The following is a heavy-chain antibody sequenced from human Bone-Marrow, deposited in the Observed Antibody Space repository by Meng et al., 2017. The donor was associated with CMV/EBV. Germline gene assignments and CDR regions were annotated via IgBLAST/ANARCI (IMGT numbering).Heavy chain of an antibody. J-gene: IGHJ6*02. CDR1: GYSLTGLS. CDR3: ARCMVRGVTHYYYYYGMDV. Sequence: ASVKVSCKVSGYSLTGLSRHWVRQAPGKGLEWMGGFGPEDGETIYAQKFQGRVTMTRDTSISTAYMELSRLRSDDTAVYYCARCMVRGVTHYYYYYGMDVWGQGTTVTASS. CDR2: FGPEDGET. V-gene: IGHV1-24*01. D-gene: IGHD3-10*01.